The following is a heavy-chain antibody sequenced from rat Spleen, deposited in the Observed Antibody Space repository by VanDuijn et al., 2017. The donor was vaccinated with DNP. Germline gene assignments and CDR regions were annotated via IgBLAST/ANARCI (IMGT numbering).Heavy chain of an antibody. Sequence: EVQLVESGGDLVQPGRSLKLSCVASGFTFNNYWMAWIRQAPTKGLEWVASISPSGGSTYYRDSVKGRFTISRDNAKSTLYLQMDSLRSEDTATYYCARWNSGHFDYWGQGVMVPVSS. J-gene: IGHJ2*01. D-gene: IGHD4-3*01. CDR3: ARWNSGHFDY. V-gene: IGHV5-25*01. CDR1: GFTFNNYW. CDR2: ISPSGGST.